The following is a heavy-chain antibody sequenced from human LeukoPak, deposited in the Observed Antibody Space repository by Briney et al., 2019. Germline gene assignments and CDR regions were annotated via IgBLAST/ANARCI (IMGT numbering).Heavy chain of an antibody. D-gene: IGHD6-19*01. CDR1: GDSFSSNSAA. CDR3: ARAGYSSGWYPFDY. J-gene: IGHJ4*02. CDR2: TYYRSKWYN. V-gene: IGHV6-1*01. Sequence: SQTLSLTCAISGDSFSSNSAAWNWIRQSPSRGLEWLGRTYYRSKWYNDYAVSVKSRVTINPDTSKNQFSLQLNSVTPEDTAAYFCARAGYSSGWYPFDYWGQGTLVTVSS.